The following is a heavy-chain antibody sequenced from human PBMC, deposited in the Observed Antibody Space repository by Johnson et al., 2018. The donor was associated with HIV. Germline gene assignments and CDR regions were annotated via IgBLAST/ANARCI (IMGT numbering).Heavy chain of an antibody. CDR1: GFTFSSYA. J-gene: IGHJ3*02. CDR2: IYSGGRT. D-gene: IGHD3-22*01. Sequence: EKLVESGGGLVQPGGSLRLSCAASGFTFSSYAMSWVRQAPGKGLEWVSVIYSGGRTYYADSVEGRFTISRDNSKNTLYLQMNSLRAEDTAVYFCARDRRYYDSSGYYHDAFDIWGQGTMVTVSS. V-gene: IGHV3-66*01. CDR3: ARDRRYYDSSGYYHDAFDI.